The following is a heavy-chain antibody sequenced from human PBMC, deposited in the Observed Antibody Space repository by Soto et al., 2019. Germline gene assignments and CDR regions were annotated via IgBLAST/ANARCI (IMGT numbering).Heavy chain of an antibody. CDR1: GFTFSSYA. J-gene: IGHJ4*02. CDR2: ITGSGGST. Sequence: EVQLLESGGGLVQPGGSLRLSCVASGFTFSSYAMNWVRQAPGKGLEWVSSITGSGGSTYSADSVKGRFTISRDNSENTLCLQMNNLRADDTAIYYCARPRTGSYGGQLDSWGQGTLVTVSS. V-gene: IGHV3-23*01. D-gene: IGHD1-26*01. CDR3: ARPRTGSYGGQLDS.